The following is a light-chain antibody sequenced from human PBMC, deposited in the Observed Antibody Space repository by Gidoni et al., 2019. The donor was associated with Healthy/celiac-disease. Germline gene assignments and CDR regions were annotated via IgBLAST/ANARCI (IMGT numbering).Light chain of an antibody. V-gene: IGLV3-1*01. Sequence: SSDLTPPPSVSASPGQTASITCAGDKLGDKYACWYQQKPGQSPGLVIYQDSKRPSGIPERFSGSNSGNTATLTISGTQAMDEADYYCQAWDSSSVVFGGGTKLTVL. J-gene: IGLJ2*01. CDR1: KLGDKY. CDR3: QAWDSSSVV. CDR2: QDS.